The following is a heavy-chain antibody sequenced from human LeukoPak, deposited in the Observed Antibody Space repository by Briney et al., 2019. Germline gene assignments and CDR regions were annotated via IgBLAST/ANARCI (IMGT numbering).Heavy chain of an antibody. J-gene: IGHJ6*03. D-gene: IGHD3-10*01. Sequence: VASVKVSCKASGYTFTSYYMHWVRQAPGQGLEWMGIINPSGGSTSYAQKFQGRVTMTRDMSTSTVYMELSSLRSEDTAVYYCARTMAEYYYYMDVWGKGTTVTVSS. V-gene: IGHV1-46*01. CDR3: ARTMAEYYYYMDV. CDR1: GYTFTSYY. CDR2: INPSGGST.